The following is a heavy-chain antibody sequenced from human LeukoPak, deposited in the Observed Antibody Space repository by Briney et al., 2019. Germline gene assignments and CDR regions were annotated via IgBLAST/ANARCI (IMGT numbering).Heavy chain of an antibody. J-gene: IGHJ6*03. V-gene: IGHV4-59*01. CDR3: AREGEPRWPQTGNYYYYYMDV. CDR1: GGSISSYY. CDR2: IYYSGST. D-gene: IGHD7-27*01. Sequence: SETLSLTCTVSGGSISSYYWSWIRQPPGKGLEWIGYIYYSGSTNYNPSLKSRVTISVDTSKNQFSLKLSSVTAADTAVYYCAREGEPRWPQTGNYYYYYMDVWGKGTTVTISS.